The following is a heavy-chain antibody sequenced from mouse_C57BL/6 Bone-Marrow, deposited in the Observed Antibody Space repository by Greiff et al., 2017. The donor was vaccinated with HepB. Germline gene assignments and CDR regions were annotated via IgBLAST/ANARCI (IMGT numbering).Heavy chain of an antibody. V-gene: IGHV7-3*01. Sequence: EVQRVESGGGLVQPGGSLSLSCAASGFTFTDYYMSWVRQPPGKALEWLGFIRNKANGYTTEYSASVQGRFTISRDNSQSILHLQMNALRAEDSATYYCARNWMSFDYWGQGTTLTVSS. CDR1: GFTFTDYY. J-gene: IGHJ2*01. D-gene: IGHD4-1*01. CDR2: IRNKANGYTT. CDR3: ARNWMSFDY.